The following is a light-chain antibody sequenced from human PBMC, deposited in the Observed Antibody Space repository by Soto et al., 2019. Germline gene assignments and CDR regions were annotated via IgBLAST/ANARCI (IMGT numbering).Light chain of an antibody. J-gene: IGLJ3*02. CDR3: SSYTSRSTRV. CDR1: SSDVGGYNY. V-gene: IGLV2-14*01. CDR2: DVS. Sequence: QSVLTQPASVSGSPGQSITISCTGTSSDVGGYNYFSWYQQHPGKAPKLMIYDVSNRPSGVSNRFSGSKSGNTASMTISGLQAEDEADYYCSSYTSRSTRVFGGGTQLTVL.